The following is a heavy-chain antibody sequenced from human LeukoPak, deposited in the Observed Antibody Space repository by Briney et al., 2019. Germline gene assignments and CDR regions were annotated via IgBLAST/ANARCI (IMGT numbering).Heavy chain of an antibody. CDR1: GFAFDEHR. CDR3: ARAPITSPFYFDY. Sequence: TGGTLRLSCTASGFAFDEHRMSWFRQVPGRALAWVCGINWSGGSTGYADPLRGRFAISRDNAKNSLYLQMDSLRAEDTALYYCARAPITSPFYFDYWGQGTLVTVSS. J-gene: IGHJ4*02. CDR2: INWSGGST. V-gene: IGHV3-20*04. D-gene: IGHD2-2*01.